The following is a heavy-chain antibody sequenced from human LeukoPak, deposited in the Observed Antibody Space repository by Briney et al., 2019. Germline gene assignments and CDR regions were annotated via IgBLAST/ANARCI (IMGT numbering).Heavy chain of an antibody. V-gene: IGHV1-8*03. D-gene: IGHD3-16*02. CDR2: MNPNSGNT. J-gene: IGHJ4*02. CDR3: ARGGSSDDYVWGSYRWEYYFDY. CDR1: GYTFTSYD. Sequence: GASVTVSCKASGYTFTSYDINWVRQATGQGLEWMGWMNPNSGNTGYAQKFQGRVTITRNTSISTAYMELSSLRSEDTAVYYCARGGSSDDYVWGSYRWEYYFDYWGQGTLVTVSS.